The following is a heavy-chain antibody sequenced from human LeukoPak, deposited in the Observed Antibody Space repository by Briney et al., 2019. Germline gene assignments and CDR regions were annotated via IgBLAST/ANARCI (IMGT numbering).Heavy chain of an antibody. V-gene: IGHV3-30*02. CDR1: GFTFSDYG. CDR2: IRYDGSNK. CDR3: AKDSSPTVTTELY. Sequence: GGSLRLSCAASGFTFSDYGMHWVRQAPGKGLEWVAFIRYDGSNKYYADSVKGRFTISRDNSKNTLYLQMNSLRAEDTAVYYCAKDSSPTVTTELYWGQGTLVTVSS. D-gene: IGHD4-17*01. J-gene: IGHJ4*02.